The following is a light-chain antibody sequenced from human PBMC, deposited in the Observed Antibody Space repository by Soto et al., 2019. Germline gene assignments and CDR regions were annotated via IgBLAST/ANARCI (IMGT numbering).Light chain of an antibody. CDR3: QHTYNTPRT. J-gene: IGKJ2*01. CDR1: QTISTY. Sequence: DIQMTQSPSSLSASVGDRVTITCRASQTISTYLTWYQQKPGEAPQALIYAATSLRGGVPSRFTGSGSETVFTLTISSLHPEDFATYYCQHTYNTPRTFCQGTKVEIK. V-gene: IGKV1-39*01. CDR2: AAT.